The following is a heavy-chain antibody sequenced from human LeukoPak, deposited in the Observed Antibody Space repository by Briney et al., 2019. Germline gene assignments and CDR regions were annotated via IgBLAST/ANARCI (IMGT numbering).Heavy chain of an antibody. CDR1: GGSMSSSSYY. Sequence: PSETLCLTCTVSGGSMSSSSYYWGWIRQPPGKGLEWIGSIYYSGSTYYNPSLKSRVTISVDTSKNQFSLKLSSVTAADTAVYYCARVEVDSFDYWGQGTLVTVSS. CDR2: IYYSGST. V-gene: IGHV4-39*07. CDR3: ARVEVDSFDY. J-gene: IGHJ4*02. D-gene: IGHD2-15*01.